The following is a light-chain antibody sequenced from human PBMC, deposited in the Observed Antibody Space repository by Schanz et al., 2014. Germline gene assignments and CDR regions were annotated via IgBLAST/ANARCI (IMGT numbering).Light chain of an antibody. V-gene: IGKV1-27*01. CDR1: PGISNY. Sequence: DIQMTQSPSTLSASVGDRVTITCRASPGISNYLAWYQQRPGKVPKLLIYAASTLQSGVPSRFSGSGSGTEFTLTISSLQPEDSATYYCQQSHTSPVTFGQGTKLEIK. CDR3: QQSHTSPVT. CDR2: AAS. J-gene: IGKJ2*01.